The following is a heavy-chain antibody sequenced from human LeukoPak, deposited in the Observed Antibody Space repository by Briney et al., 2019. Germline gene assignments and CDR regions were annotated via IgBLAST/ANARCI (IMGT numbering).Heavy chain of an antibody. CDR2: ISSSSSYI. V-gene: IGHV3-21*01. CDR3: ARVAYGAYYMDV. D-gene: IGHD4-17*01. Sequence: GGSLRLSCAASGFTFSSYSMNWVRQAPGKGLEWVSSISSSSSYIHYADSAKGRFTISRDNAKNSLYLQMNSLRAEDTAVYYCARVAYGAYYMDVWGKGTTVTVSS. CDR1: GFTFSSYS. J-gene: IGHJ6*03.